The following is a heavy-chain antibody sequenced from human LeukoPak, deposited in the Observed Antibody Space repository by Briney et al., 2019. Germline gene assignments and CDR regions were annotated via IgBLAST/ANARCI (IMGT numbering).Heavy chain of an antibody. CDR2: ISSSGSTI. J-gene: IGHJ6*03. CDR3: ARFPRMYCSGGSCYGYYYYYYYMDV. V-gene: IGHV3-11*01. Sequence: GGSLRLSCAASGFTFSDYYMSWIRQAPGKGLEWVSYISSSGSTIYYADSVKGRFTISRDNAKNSLYLQMNSLRAEDTAVYYCARFPRMYCSGGSCYGYYYYYYYMDVWGKGTTVTISS. CDR1: GFTFSDYY. D-gene: IGHD2-15*01.